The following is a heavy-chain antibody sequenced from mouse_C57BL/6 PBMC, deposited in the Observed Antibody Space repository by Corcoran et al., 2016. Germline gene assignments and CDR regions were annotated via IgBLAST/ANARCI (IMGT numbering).Heavy chain of an antibody. CDR1: GYTFTDYN. D-gene: IGHD1-1*01. CDR2: INPNNGGT. Sequence: EVQLQQSGPELVKPGASVKMSCKASGYTFTDYNMHWVKQRHGKSLEWIGYINPNNGGTSYNQKFKGKATLTVNKSSSTAYMELRSLTSEDSAVYYWAGDYYGRSYYAMDYWGQGTAVTVSS. CDR3: AGDYYGRSYYAMDY. V-gene: IGHV1-22*01. J-gene: IGHJ4*01.